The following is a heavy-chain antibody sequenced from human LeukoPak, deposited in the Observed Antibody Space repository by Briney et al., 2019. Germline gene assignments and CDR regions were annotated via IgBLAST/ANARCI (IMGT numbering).Heavy chain of an antibody. Sequence: ASVKVSCKVSGHTLSEVSMHWVRQASGQGLEWVGGFDPRGGETVLAQKFQGRVTLTEDTSADTSSIELRSLRSEDTAVYYCATSDRQFCSPSSCYMPFDFWGRGTLVTVSS. CDR2: FDPRGGET. CDR1: GHTLSEVS. CDR3: ATSDRQFCSPSSCYMPFDF. J-gene: IGHJ4*02. D-gene: IGHD2-2*02. V-gene: IGHV1-24*01.